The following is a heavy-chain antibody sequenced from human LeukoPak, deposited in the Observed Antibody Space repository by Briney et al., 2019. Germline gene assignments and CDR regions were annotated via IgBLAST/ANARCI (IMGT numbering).Heavy chain of an antibody. D-gene: IGHD3-22*01. V-gene: IGHV3-48*01. CDR2: ISSSSSTI. CDR1: GFTFSSYR. Sequence: GGSLRLSCAASGFTFSSYRMNWVRQAPGKGLEWVSYISSSSSTIYYADSVKGRFTISRDNAKNSLYLQMNSLRAEDTAVYYCASTPIIMYYYDSSGQYYFDYWGQGTLVTVSS. CDR3: ASTPIIMYYYDSSGQYYFDY. J-gene: IGHJ4*02.